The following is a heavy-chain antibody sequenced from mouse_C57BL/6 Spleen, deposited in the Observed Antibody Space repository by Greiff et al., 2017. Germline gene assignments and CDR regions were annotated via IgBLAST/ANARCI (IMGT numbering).Heavy chain of an antibody. CDR1: GFTFSSYA. D-gene: IGHD2-13*01. V-gene: IGHV5-4*01. CDR3: ARDEGVTLDY. CDR2: ISDGGSYT. Sequence: EVMLVESGGGLVKPGGSLKLSCAASGFTFSSYAMSWVRQTPEKRLEWVATISDGGSYTYYPDNVKGRFTISRDNAKNNLYLQMSHLKSEDTAMYYCARDEGVTLDYWGQGTSVTVSS. J-gene: IGHJ4*01.